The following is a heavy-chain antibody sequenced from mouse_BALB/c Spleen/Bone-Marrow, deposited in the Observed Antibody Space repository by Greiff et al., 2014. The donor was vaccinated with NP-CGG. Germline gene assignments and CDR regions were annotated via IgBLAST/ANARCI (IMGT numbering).Heavy chain of an antibody. CDR2: INPSNGRT. CDR1: GCTFTSYW. J-gene: IGHJ3*01. D-gene: IGHD1-2*01. V-gene: IGHV1S81*02. CDR3: ARYATATYWFAY. Sequence: QVQLQQSGAELVKPGASVKLSCKASGCTFTSYWMHWVKQRPGQGLEWIGEINPSNGRTNXXXKFKSKATLTVDKSSSTAYMQLSSLTSEDSAVYYCARYATATYWFAYWGRGTLVTVSA.